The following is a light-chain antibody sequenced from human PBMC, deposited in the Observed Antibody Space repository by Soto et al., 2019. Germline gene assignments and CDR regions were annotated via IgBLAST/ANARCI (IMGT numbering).Light chain of an antibody. V-gene: IGLV2-14*01. CDR3: SSFTSSSTLYV. CDR2: EVS. Sequence: QSALTQPASVSGCPGQSITISCTGTSSDVGGYNSVSWYQQHPGKAPKLMIYEVSNRPSGVSNRFSGSKSGNTASLTVSGLQAEDEADYYCSSFTSSSTLYVFGTGTKVTVL. CDR1: SSDVGGYNS. J-gene: IGLJ1*01.